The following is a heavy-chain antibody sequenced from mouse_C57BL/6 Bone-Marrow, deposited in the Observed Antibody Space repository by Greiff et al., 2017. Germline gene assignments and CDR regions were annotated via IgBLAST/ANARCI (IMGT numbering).Heavy chain of an antibody. J-gene: IGHJ1*03. CDR3: ARERDYYGSSYDWYFDV. CDR1: GYSITSGYY. V-gene: IGHV3-6*01. D-gene: IGHD1-1*01. CDR2: ISYDGSN. Sequence: ESGPGLVKPSQSLSLTCSVTGYSITSGYYWNWIRQFPGNKLEWMGYISYDGSNNYNPSLKNRISITRDTSKNQFFLQLNSVTTEDTATYYCARERDYYGSSYDWYFDVWGTGTTVTVSS.